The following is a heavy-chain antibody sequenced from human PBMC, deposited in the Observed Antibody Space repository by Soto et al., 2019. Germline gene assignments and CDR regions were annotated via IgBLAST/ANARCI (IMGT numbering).Heavy chain of an antibody. CDR2: IYYSGST. D-gene: IGHD3-10*01. V-gene: IGHV4-61*01. CDR3: AKPHGQTSGVFES. Sequence: QVQLQESGPGLLKPSETLSLTCSVSGDSVSSGFYYWTWIRQSPVQGLEWIGNIYYSGSTEYNPSLTRRVTISFDMSKNQPSLTLTSVTAADSAVYFCAKPHGQTSGVFESWGQGTTVTVSS. J-gene: IGHJ3*02. CDR1: GDSVSSGFYY.